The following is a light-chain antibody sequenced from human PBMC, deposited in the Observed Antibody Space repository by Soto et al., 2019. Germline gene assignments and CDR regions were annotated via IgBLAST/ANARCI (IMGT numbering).Light chain of an antibody. CDR1: LSVTNN. J-gene: IGKJ1*01. CDR3: KQYIDWPRT. V-gene: IGKV3-15*01. Sequence: EIVMTQSPATLSVSPGERATLSCRASLSVTNNLAWYQQKPGQAPRLLIYGASTRATGIPARFSGSGSGTEFTLTIGSLQSEDFAVYFCKQYIDWPRTFGQGTKVEIK. CDR2: GAS.